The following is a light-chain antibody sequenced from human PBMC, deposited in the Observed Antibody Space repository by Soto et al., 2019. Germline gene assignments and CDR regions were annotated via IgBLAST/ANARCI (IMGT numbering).Light chain of an antibody. Sequence: QAVVTQSPSASASLGASVKLTCTLSSGHSSYAIAWHQKQPGKGPRYLMDLNNDGSHTKGDGIPDRFSGSSSGADRYLIISSLQPEDEADYYCQTWGTGFQFFGGGTQLTVL. V-gene: IGLV4-69*01. CDR1: SGHSSYA. J-gene: IGLJ2*01. CDR2: LNNDGSH. CDR3: QTWGTGFQF.